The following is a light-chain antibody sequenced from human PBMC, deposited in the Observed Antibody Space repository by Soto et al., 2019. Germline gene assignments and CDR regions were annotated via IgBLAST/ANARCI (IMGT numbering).Light chain of an antibody. CDR3: QQRHSYPIT. CDR1: QCISSY. V-gene: IGKV1-9*01. Sequence: DIQMTQSPSSLSASVGDRFTITCRASQCISSYLAWYQQKPVKAPKLLIYAASTLQTGVPSRFSGSGSGTEFTLTICCLQPEDFATYYCQQRHSYPITFGQGTRLEIK. J-gene: IGKJ5*01. CDR2: AAS.